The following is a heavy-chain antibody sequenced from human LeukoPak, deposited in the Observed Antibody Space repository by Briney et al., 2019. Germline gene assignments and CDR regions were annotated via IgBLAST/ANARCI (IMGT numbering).Heavy chain of an antibody. Sequence: PSETLSLTCAVYGGSFSGYYWSWIRQPPGKGLEWIGEINHSGSTNYNPSLKSRVTISVDTSKNQFSLKLSSVTAADTAVYYCARNGQQLVRGLYYYYYYYMDVWGKGTTVTVSS. CDR3: ARNGQQLVRGLYYYYYYYMDV. V-gene: IGHV4-34*01. CDR1: GGSFSGYY. CDR2: INHSGST. J-gene: IGHJ6*03. D-gene: IGHD6-13*01.